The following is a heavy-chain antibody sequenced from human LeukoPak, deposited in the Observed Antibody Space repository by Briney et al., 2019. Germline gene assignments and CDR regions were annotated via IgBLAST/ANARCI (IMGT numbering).Heavy chain of an antibody. CDR3: ARGDIYWDY. CDR1: GYTFTAYY. V-gene: IGHV1-2*02. D-gene: IGHD2-15*01. J-gene: IGHJ4*02. Sequence: ASVTVSCKASGYTFTAYYVHWVRQAPGQGLEWMGWIHPNSGGTKYAQNFQGRVTMTRDTSSSTAYMELSSLRSDDTAVYYCARGDIYWDYWGQGTQVTVSS. CDR2: IHPNSGGT.